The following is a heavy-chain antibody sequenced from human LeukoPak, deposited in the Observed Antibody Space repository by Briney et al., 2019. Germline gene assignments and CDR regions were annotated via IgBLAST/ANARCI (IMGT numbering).Heavy chain of an antibody. D-gene: IGHD6-13*01. J-gene: IGHJ4*02. V-gene: IGHV3-7*01. Sequence: GGSLRLSCAASGFTFSDYYMSWIRQAPGKGLEWVANIKEDGSEKYYVDSVKGRFTISRDNARNSLYLQMNSLRAEDTAVYYCASGRQLGYWGQGTLVTVSS. CDR1: GFTFSDYY. CDR2: IKEDGSEK. CDR3: ASGRQLGY.